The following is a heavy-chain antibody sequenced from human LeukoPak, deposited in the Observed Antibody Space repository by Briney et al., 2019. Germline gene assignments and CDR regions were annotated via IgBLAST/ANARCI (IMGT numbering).Heavy chain of an antibody. J-gene: IGHJ4*02. CDR3: ARFAYCGGHCWYYFDY. D-gene: IGHD2-21*02. CDR1: GGSISSYY. V-gene: IGHV4-59*01. Sequence: SETLSLTCTVSGGSISSYYWSWIRQPPGKGLEWIGYIYSSGSTNYNPSLKSRITISVDTSKNRFSLKLSSVTAADTAVYYCARFAYCGGHCWYYFDYWGQGSLVTVSS. CDR2: IYSSGST.